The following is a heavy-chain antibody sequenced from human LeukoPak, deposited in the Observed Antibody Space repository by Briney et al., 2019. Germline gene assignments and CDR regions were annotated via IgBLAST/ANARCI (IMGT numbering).Heavy chain of an antibody. CDR2: IYTSGST. CDR3: ARDPLGYCSGGSCYTNWFDP. CDR1: GGSISSGGYY. V-gene: IGHV4-61*02. Sequence: KPSQTLSLTCTVSGGSISSGGYYWSWIRQPAGKGLEWIGRIYTSGSTNYNPSLKSRVTISVDTSKNQFSLKLSSVTAADTAVYYCARDPLGYCSGGSCYTNWFDPWGQGTLVTVSS. D-gene: IGHD2-15*01. J-gene: IGHJ5*02.